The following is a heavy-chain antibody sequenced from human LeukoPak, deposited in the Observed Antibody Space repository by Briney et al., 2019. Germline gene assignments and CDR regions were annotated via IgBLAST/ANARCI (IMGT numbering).Heavy chain of an antibody. CDR2: IDVSGTT. J-gene: IGHJ5*02. D-gene: IGHD3/OR15-3a*01. CDR3: ARAFDSSDLWTSHPTFENFFDP. V-gene: IGHV4-61*09. Sequence: SETLSLTCTVSGGSINSGRYYWSWIRQPAGKGLEWIGQIDVSGTTNYNPSLKSRVTISIDTSKNQFSLKLTSVTAADTAVFYCARAFDSSDLWTSHPTFENFFDPWGQGSLVTVSS. CDR1: GGSINSGRYY.